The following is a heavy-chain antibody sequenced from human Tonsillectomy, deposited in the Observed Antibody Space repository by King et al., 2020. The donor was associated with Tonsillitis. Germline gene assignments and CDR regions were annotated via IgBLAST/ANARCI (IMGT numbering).Heavy chain of an antibody. D-gene: IGHD4/OR15-4a*01. CDR2: IFPGDTDT. Sequence: QLVQSGAEVKKPGESLKISCKGSGYSFTSYWIVWVRQMPGKGLEWMVIIFPGDTDTRYRPAFQAQVTTSTDKSTSTAYLQWSSLNASDTAMYYCARHDRLTDPFDYWGQGTLVTVSS. J-gene: IGHJ4*02. CDR3: ARHDRLTDPFDY. V-gene: IGHV5-51*01. CDR1: GYSFTSYW.